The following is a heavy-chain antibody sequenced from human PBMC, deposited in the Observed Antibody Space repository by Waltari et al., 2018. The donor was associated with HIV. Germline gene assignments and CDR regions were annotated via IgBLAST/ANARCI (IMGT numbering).Heavy chain of an antibody. CDR1: GFTFRTYY. D-gene: IGHD4-17*01. CDR3: ARGEQSAHGPSDY. CDR2: ISRGGSST. V-gene: IGHV3-11*01. J-gene: IGHJ4*02. Sequence: QVQLEESGGDLVKPGGSLRLSWAAAGFTFRTYYMSWMRQAPGKGLEWIAHISRGGSSTYYADSVKGRFTISRDNAKNSLYLQMLSLRAEDTAIYYCARGEQSAHGPSDYWGQGTLVTVSS.